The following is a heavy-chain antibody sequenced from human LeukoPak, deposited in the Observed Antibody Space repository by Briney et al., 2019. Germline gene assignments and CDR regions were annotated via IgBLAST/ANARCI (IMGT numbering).Heavy chain of an antibody. V-gene: IGHV3-23*01. J-gene: IGHJ4*02. CDR1: GFTFSSHG. CDR3: TRDLGWLHYAD. Sequence: GGTLRLSCAASGFTFSSHGMNWVRHTPGKGPEWVSGIGGSGGFITYYADSVKGRFTVSRDNSKNTLYLQMDSLRADDTAIYYCTRDLGWLHYADWGQGTLVTVSS. D-gene: IGHD5-12*01. CDR2: IGGSGGFIT.